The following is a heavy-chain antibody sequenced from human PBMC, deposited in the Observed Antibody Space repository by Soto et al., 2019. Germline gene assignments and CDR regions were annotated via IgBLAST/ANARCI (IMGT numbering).Heavy chain of an antibody. CDR2: IRQDGTER. V-gene: IGHV3-7*01. J-gene: IGHJ4*02. Sequence: PGGSLRLSCAGSGFRLSTYWMCWVRQAPGKRLEWVANIRQDGTERSYADSVKGRFAISRDNAKNSLYLQMDSLGVEDTAVYYCVRENYFDYWGQGTLVTVSS. CDR3: VRENYFDY. CDR1: GFRLSTYW.